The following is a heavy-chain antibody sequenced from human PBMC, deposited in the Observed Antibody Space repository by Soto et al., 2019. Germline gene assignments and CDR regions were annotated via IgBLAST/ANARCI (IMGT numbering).Heavy chain of an antibody. CDR1: GFTFHDHA. D-gene: IGHD3-22*01. CDR3: VKDRHYYDNRGVFDY. V-gene: IGHV3-9*01. J-gene: IGHJ4*02. CDR2: ISWNSDSI. Sequence: LRLSCAASGFTFHDHAIHWVRQAPGKGLEWVSGISWNSDSIVYADSVKGRFTISRDNAEKSLYLQMNSLRAEDTALYYCVKDRHYYDNRGVFDYWGQGTLVTVSS.